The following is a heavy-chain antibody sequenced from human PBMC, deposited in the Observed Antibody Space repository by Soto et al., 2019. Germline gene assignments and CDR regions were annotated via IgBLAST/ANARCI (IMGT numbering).Heavy chain of an antibody. D-gene: IGHD2-2*01. CDR3: ARGRTSPSNYGMDV. CDR1: GGSISSSNW. V-gene: IGHV4-4*02. J-gene: IGHJ6*02. CDR2: IYHSGST. Sequence: PSGTLSLTFAVSGGSISSSNWWSWVRQPPGKGLEWIGEIYHSGSTNYNPSLKSRVTISVDTSKNQFSLKLSSVTAADTAVYYCARGRTSPSNYGMDVWGQGTTVTVSS.